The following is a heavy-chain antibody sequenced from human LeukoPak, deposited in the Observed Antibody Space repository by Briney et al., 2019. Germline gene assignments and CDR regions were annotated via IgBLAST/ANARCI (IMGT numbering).Heavy chain of an antibody. CDR2: IGTASDT. CDR3: ARDGGVATPNYYYYYMDV. V-gene: IGHV3-13*01. Sequence: GGSLRLSCAASGFTFSSFDMHWVRQPTGQGLEWVSTIGTASDTYYPGSVEGRFTLSRDNAKNSLYLQMNSLTAGDTAVYYCARDGGVATPNYYYYYMDVWGKGTTVTVSS. D-gene: IGHD2-15*01. J-gene: IGHJ6*03. CDR1: GFTFSSFD.